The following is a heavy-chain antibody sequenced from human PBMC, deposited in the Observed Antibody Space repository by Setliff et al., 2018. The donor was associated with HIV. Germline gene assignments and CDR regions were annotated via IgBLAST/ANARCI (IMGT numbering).Heavy chain of an antibody. Sequence: GESLKISCAASGFRFSNYVMNWVRQAPGKGLEWVSAISENGGAADYADSVKGRFTVSRDNSRNTLYLQMNTLRAEDTALYFCARGGWGGFMEGRHLDFWGQGTLVTVS. CDR2: ISENGGAA. J-gene: IGHJ4*02. CDR1: GFRFSNYV. CDR3: ARGGWGGFMEGRHLDF. V-gene: IGHV3-23*01. D-gene: IGHD3-16*01.